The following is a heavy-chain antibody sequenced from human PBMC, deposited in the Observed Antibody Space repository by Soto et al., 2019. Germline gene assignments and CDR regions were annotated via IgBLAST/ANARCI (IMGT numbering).Heavy chain of an antibody. CDR1: GFTFSSYG. D-gene: IGHD6-13*01. V-gene: IGHV3-33*01. CDR3: ARGYAGNSATFDI. CDR2: IWYDGSEK. J-gene: IGHJ3*02. Sequence: QLQLVESGGGVVQPGRSLRLSCAASGFTFSSYGMHWVRQAPGKGLEWVAVIWYDGSEKYYADSVKGRFTISRDNPKNPVYLQLNTLRAEDTAVYYCARGYAGNSATFDIWGQGTMVTISS.